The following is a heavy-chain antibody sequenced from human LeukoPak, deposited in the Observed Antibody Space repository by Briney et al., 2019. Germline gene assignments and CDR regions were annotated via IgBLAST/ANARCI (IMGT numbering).Heavy chain of an antibody. V-gene: IGHV3-30*18. Sequence: GGSLRLSCAASGFTFSSYGMHWVRQAPGKGLEWVAVISYDGSNKYYADSVKGRFTISRDNSKNTLYLQMNSLRAEDTAAYYCAKDLLAAVAGTSDDDAFDIWGQGTMVTVSS. D-gene: IGHD6-19*01. CDR3: AKDLLAAVAGTSDDDAFDI. CDR1: GFTFSSYG. J-gene: IGHJ3*02. CDR2: ISYDGSNK.